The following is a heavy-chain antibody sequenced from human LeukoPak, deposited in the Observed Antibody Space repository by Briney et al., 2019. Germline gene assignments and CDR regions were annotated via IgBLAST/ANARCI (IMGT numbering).Heavy chain of an antibody. CDR2: IIPIFGTA. CDR3: ARDPRGPPYNWFDP. J-gene: IGHJ5*02. Sequence: SVKVPCKASGGTFSSYAISWVRQAPGQGLEWMGGIIPIFGTANYAQKFQGRVTITADESTSTAYMELSSLRSEDTAVYYCARDPRGPPYNWFDPWGQGTLVTVSS. D-gene: IGHD3-10*01. V-gene: IGHV1-69*13. CDR1: GGTFSSYA.